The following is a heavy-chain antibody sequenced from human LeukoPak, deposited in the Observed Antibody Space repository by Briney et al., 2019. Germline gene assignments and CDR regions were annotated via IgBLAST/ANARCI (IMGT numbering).Heavy chain of an antibody. CDR1: GGSFYVYS. J-gene: IGHJ6*02. CDR3: SNPKVDVMGTQYYYYYGLDV. D-gene: IGHD5-18*01. CDR2: INHIGVN. Sequence: SETLSLTCAFDGGSFYVYSRTGIGQPPGKGMEWVGEINHIGVNHFNPSRKSRVTISTDTPKKQVFPNLISVTPTDTAVYYLSNPKVDVMGTQYYYYYGLDVWGQGNPVTVSS. V-gene: IGHV4-34*01.